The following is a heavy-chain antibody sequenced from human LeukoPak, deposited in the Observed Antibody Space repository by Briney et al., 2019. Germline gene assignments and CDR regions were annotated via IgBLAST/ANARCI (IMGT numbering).Heavy chain of an antibody. Sequence: GGSLRLSCAASGFTFSDYYMSWIRQAPGKGLEWVSYISSSGSTIYYADSVKGRFSISRDNSQDTVYLQLSSLTTEDTARYYCVRDVAFWGQGTLIIVSS. CDR2: ISSSGSTI. CDR1: GFTFSDYY. V-gene: IGHV3-11*04. J-gene: IGHJ4*02. CDR3: VRDVAF.